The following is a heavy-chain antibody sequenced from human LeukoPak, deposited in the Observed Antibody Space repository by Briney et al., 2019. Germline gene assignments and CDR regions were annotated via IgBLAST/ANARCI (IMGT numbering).Heavy chain of an antibody. CDR2: LVYDARS. Sequence: GGSLRLSCAASGFPFSSYDMHWVRQAPGKGLEWVARLVYDARSDYANSVKGRFSISRDDSKNTLFLDMSNLRVEGTALYYCARDLSAAFDFWGQGVLVTVSS. CDR3: ARDLSAAFDF. J-gene: IGHJ4*02. V-gene: IGHV3-33*01. D-gene: IGHD6-19*01. CDR1: GFPFSSYD.